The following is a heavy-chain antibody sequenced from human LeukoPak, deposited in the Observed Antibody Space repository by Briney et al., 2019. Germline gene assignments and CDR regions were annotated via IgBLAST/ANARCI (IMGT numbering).Heavy chain of an antibody. CDR3: ARDLYSSSWYAIHPLFDP. J-gene: IGHJ5*02. CDR1: GYTFTGYY. CDR2: INPNSGGT. Sequence: ASVKVSCKASGYTFTGYYMHWVRQAPGRGLEWMGWINPNSGGTNYAQKFQGRVTMTRDTSISTAYMELSRLRSDDTAVYYCARDLYSSSWYAIHPLFDPWGQGTLVTVSS. D-gene: IGHD6-13*01. V-gene: IGHV1-2*02.